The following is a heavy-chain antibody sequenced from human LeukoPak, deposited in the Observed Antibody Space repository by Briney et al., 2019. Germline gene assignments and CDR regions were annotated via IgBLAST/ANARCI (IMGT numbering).Heavy chain of an antibody. CDR3: ARVWDGDSHYFDY. J-gene: IGHJ4*02. V-gene: IGHV3-21*01. CDR1: GFTFSSYS. D-gene: IGHD4-17*01. Sequence: GGSLRLSCAASGFTFSSYSMNWVRQAPGNGLEWVSSISSSSSYIYYADSVKGRFTISRDNAKNSLCLQMNSLRAEDTAVYYCARVWDGDSHYFDYWGQGTLVTVSS. CDR2: ISSSSSYI.